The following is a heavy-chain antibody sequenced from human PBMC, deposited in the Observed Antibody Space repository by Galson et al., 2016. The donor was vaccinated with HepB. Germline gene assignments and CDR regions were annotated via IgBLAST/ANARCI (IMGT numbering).Heavy chain of an antibody. D-gene: IGHD2-15*01. CDR3: ARRQPRGGSDY. Sequence: PALVKPTQTVTLTCTFSGFSITTSGVGVGWVRQPPGKALEWLALLYWNDDKRYSPSLKNRLTIIKNTSKNQVVLRMTNMDPVDSATYCCARRQPRGGSDYWGQGTLVTVSS. V-gene: IGHV2-5*01. J-gene: IGHJ4*02. CDR2: LYWNDDK. CDR1: GFSITTSGVG.